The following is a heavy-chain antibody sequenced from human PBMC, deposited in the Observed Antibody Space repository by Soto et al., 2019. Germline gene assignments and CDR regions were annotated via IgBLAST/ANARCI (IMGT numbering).Heavy chain of an antibody. CDR2: IDSSGSII. J-gene: IGHJ4*02. V-gene: IGHV3-11*01. CDR3: ARDLGYYASSGYFDY. Sequence: QVQLVESGGGLVKPGGSLRLTCAASGFSISDHYMSWIRQAPGKGLEWVSYIDSSGSIIYYADSVKGRFTISRDNAKNSLYLQMNSLRAEDTAVYYCARDLGYYASSGYFDYWGQGTLVTVSS. D-gene: IGHD3-22*01. CDR1: GFSISDHY.